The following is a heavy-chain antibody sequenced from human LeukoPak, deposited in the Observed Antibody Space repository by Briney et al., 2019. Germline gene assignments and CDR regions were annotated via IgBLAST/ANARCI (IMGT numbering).Heavy chain of an antibody. CDR1: GFTFSDYY. D-gene: IGHD5-12*01. CDR2: ISSSGSTI. CDR3: ARARPLRYSGYDLVPYYFDY. V-gene: IGHV3-11*04. J-gene: IGHJ4*02. Sequence: GGSLRLSCAASGFTFSDYYMSWIRQAPGKGLEWVSYISSSGSTIYYADSVKGRFTISRDNAKNSLYLQMNSLRAEDTAVYYCARARPLRYSGYDLVPYYFDYWGQGTLVTVSS.